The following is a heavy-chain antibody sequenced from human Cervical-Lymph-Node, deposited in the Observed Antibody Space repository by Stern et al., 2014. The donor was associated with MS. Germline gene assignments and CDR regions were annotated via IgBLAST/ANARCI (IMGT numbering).Heavy chain of an antibody. CDR1: GFSLSTSGVG. CDR2: IYWDDSK. Sequence: SGPTLVQPTQTLTLTCTFSGFSLSTSGVGVGWIRQPPGKALEWLAFIYWDDSKRYSPSLKNRLTITKDTSKNQVVLTMNNMDPVDTATFYCATHAPGVVPAALDYWGQGTLVTVS. J-gene: IGHJ4*02. D-gene: IGHD2-2*01. CDR3: ATHAPGVVPAALDY. V-gene: IGHV2-5*02.